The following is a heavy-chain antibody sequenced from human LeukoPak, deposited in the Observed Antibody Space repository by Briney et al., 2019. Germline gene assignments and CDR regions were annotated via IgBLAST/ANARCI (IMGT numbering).Heavy chain of an antibody. CDR2: INPNSGDT. Sequence: ASVEVSCKASGYTFTGYYIHWVRQAPGQGLEWMGWINPNSGDTHYAQKFQGRVTMTRDTSISTAYMELSRLRSDDTAMYYCARTMSYNWRIDHWGQGTLVTVSS. CDR3: ARTMSYNWRIDH. D-gene: IGHD3-10*01. CDR1: GYTFTGYY. J-gene: IGHJ4*02. V-gene: IGHV1-2*02.